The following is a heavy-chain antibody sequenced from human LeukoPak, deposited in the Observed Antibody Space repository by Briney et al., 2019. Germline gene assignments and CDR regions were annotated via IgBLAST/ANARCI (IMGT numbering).Heavy chain of an antibody. J-gene: IGHJ4*02. Sequence: PGGSLRLSCAASGFTFSSYAMSWVRQAPGKGLEWVSGISGSDGSTYYADSVKGRFTISRDYSKNTLYVQMNSLRAEDTAVYYCAKAWGAAGTFESWGQGTLVTVSS. D-gene: IGHD6-13*01. CDR1: GFTFSSYA. CDR3: AKAWGAAGTFES. V-gene: IGHV3-23*01. CDR2: ISGSDGST.